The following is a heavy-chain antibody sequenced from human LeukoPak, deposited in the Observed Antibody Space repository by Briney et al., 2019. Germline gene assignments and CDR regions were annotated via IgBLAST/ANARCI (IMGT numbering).Heavy chain of an antibody. CDR3: ARLRTAMGTSNY. CDR2: IYYSGST. D-gene: IGHD5-18*01. Sequence: KPSETLSLTCTVSGGSISSSNYYWGWIRQPPGKRLEWIGTIYYSGSTYYNPSLRSRVTISVDTSKNQFSLKLSSVTAADTAVYYCARLRTAMGTSNYWGQGTLVTVSS. J-gene: IGHJ4*02. V-gene: IGHV4-39*01. CDR1: GGSISSSNYY.